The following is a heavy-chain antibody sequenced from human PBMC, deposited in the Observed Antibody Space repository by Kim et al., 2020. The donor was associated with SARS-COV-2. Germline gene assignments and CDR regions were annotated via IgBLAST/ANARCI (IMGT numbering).Heavy chain of an antibody. J-gene: IGHJ4*02. CDR3: ARDSYSYALKNEIGGDY. CDR1: GFTFSSYS. V-gene: IGHV3-48*02. Sequence: GGSLRLSCAASGFTFSSYSMNWVRQAPGKGLEWVSYISSSSSTIYYADSVKGRFTISRDNAKNSLYLQMTSLRDEDTAVYYCARDSYSYALKNEIGGDYWGQGTLVTVSS. D-gene: IGHD5-18*01. CDR2: ISSSSSTI.